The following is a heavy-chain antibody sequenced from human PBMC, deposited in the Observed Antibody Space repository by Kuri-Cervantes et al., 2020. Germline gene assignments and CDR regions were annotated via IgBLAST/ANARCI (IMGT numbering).Heavy chain of an antibody. CDR2: ISSSSSYI. CDR1: GFTFSSYS. D-gene: IGHD3-10*01. J-gene: IGHJ5*02. V-gene: IGHV3-21*01. Sequence: GGSLRLSCAASGFTFSSYSMNWVRQAPGRGLEWVSSISSSSSYIYYADSVKGRFTISRDNAKNTLYLQMNSLRAEDTAVYYCARGKGSATGNWFDPWGQRTLVTVSS. CDR3: ARGKGSATGNWFDP.